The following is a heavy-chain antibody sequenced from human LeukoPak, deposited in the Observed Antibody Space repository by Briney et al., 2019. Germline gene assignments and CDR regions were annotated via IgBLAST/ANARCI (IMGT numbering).Heavy chain of an antibody. Sequence: ASVKVSCKASGYTFTGYYMHWVRQAPGQGLEWMGWINPNSGGTNYAQKFQGRVTMTRDTSISTAYMELSRLRSDDTAVYYCAREVRGSRSRQHNWNYVGYWGQGTLVTVSS. CDR2: INPNSGGT. CDR3: AREVRGSRSRQHNWNYVGY. CDR1: GYTFTGYY. D-gene: IGHD1-1*01. V-gene: IGHV1-2*02. J-gene: IGHJ4*02.